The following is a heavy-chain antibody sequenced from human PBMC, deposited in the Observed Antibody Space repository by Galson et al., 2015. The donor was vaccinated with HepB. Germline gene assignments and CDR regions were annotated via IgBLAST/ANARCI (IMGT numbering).Heavy chain of an antibody. D-gene: IGHD3-9*01. CDR1: GYTFTSYG. V-gene: IGHV1-18*01. CDR3: ARDGAFYDILTGQPTVFDY. CDR2: ISAYNGNT. Sequence: SVKVSCKASGYTFTSYGISWVRQAPGQGLEWMGWISAYNGNTNYAQKLQGRVTMTTDTSTSTAYMELRSLRSDDTAVYYCARDGAFYDILTGQPTVFDYWGQGTLVTVSS. J-gene: IGHJ4*02.